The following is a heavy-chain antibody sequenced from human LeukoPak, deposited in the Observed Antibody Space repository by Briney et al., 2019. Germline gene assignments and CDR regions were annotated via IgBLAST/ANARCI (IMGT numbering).Heavy chain of an antibody. CDR2: IYYSGST. CDR3: ARPPGFSTSFWD. CDR1: GVSISGSSYY. J-gene: IGHJ4*02. Sequence: SETLSLTCTVSGVSISGSSYYWGWIRQPPGKGLEWIGSIYYSGSTYYKPSLKSRVTISVDTSKNQFSLKLSSVTAADTAVYYCARPPGFSTSFWDWGQGTLVTVSS. D-gene: IGHD2-2*01. V-gene: IGHV4-39*01.